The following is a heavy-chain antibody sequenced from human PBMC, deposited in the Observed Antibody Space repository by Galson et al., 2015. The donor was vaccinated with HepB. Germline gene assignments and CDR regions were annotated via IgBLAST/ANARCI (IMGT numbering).Heavy chain of an antibody. CDR3: ARPMVGSRYSYYGMDV. D-gene: IGHD2-15*01. CDR2: IKQDGSEK. J-gene: IGHJ6*02. CDR1: GFTFSSYW. V-gene: IGHV3-7*03. Sequence: SLRLSCAASGFTFSSYWMSWVRQAPGKGLEWVANIKQDGSEKYYVDSVKGRFTISRDNAKNSLCLQMNSLRAEDTAVYYCARPMVGSRYSYYGMDVWGQGTTVTVPS.